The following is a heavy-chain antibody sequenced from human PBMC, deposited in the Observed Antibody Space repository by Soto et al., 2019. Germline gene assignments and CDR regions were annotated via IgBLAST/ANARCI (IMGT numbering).Heavy chain of an antibody. J-gene: IGHJ5*01. V-gene: IGHV3-33*01. Sequence: QVKVVESGGGVVQPGRSLRLSWAAAGFTFSNYGMHWVPQAPGKGLEWLAAIWDDGVNKHYADSVKGRFSTSRDNSKNTVYLQINSLRAEDTAVYYCARDQAEIVAAPIDTNGLSNRFDSWGQGTRVTVSS. CDR2: IWDDGVNK. D-gene: IGHD2-8*01. CDR3: ARDQAEIVAAPIDTNGLSNRFDS. CDR1: GFTFSNYG.